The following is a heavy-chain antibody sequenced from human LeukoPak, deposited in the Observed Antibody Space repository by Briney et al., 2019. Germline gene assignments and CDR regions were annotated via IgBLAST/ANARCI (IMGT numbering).Heavy chain of an antibody. Sequence: PSETLSLTCTVSGGSISSSSYYWGWIRQPPGKGLEWIGSIYYSGSTYYNPSLKSRVTISVGTSKNQFSLKLSSVTAADTAVYYCASKGATYSSSWYYFDYSGQGTLVTVSS. CDR1: GGSISSSSYY. J-gene: IGHJ4*02. D-gene: IGHD6-13*01. CDR3: ASKGATYSSSWYYFDY. V-gene: IGHV4-39*01. CDR2: IYYSGST.